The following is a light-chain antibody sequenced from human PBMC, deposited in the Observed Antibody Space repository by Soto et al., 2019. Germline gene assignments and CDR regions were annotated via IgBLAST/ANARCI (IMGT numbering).Light chain of an antibody. J-gene: IGLJ2*01. CDR2: EVN. Sequence: QSALTQPPSASGSPGQSVTISCTGTSSDVGGYNYVSWYQQHPGKVPKLMIYEVNERPSGVPDRFSGSKSGNTASLTVSGLQAEDEADYYCTSYAGSNTVLFGGGTQLTVL. CDR1: SSDVGGYNY. CDR3: TSYAGSNTVL. V-gene: IGLV2-8*01.